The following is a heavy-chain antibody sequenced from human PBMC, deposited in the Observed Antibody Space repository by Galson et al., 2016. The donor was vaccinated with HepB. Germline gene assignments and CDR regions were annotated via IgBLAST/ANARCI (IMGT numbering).Heavy chain of an antibody. Sequence: SETLSLTCAVSGGSVNTSNWWSWLRQSPEKGLEWIAEMYHSGSANYNGALESRVTISVDKSKNEVSLKLRSVTAADTAVYYCARHPYVWGRRNWVCFDIWGQGTVVTVSS. V-gene: IGHV4-4*02. CDR2: MYHSGSA. CDR1: GGSVNTSNW. CDR3: ARHPYVWGRRNWVCFDI. D-gene: IGHD3-16*01. J-gene: IGHJ3*02.